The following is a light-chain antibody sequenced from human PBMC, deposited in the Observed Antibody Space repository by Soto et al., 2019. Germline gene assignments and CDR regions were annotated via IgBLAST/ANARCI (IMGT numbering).Light chain of an antibody. V-gene: IGKV3-20*01. CDR3: QQYGRG. Sequence: VLPRSLGTLSLSPGERATLSCRASPSVSSSYLAWYQQKPGQAPRLLIYGASSRATGIPDRVSGSGSGTDFTLTISRLEPEDFAVYYCQQYGRGFGQGTTVDIK. CDR1: PSVSSSY. CDR2: GAS. J-gene: IGKJ1*01.